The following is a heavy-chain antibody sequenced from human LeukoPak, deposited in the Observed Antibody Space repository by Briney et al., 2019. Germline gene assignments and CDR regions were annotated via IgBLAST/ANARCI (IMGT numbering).Heavy chain of an antibody. J-gene: IGHJ4*02. CDR2: IKSDGSNT. Sequence: QTGGSLRLSCAASGFTFDDYAMHWVRHAPGKGLVWVSRIKSDGSNTNYADSVKGRFTISRDNAKNTLHLQMNSLRAEDTAVYYCARGGYYGSGRYYFDSWGQGTLVTVSS. V-gene: IGHV3-74*01. CDR3: ARGGYYGSGRYYFDS. D-gene: IGHD3-3*01. CDR1: GFTFDDYA.